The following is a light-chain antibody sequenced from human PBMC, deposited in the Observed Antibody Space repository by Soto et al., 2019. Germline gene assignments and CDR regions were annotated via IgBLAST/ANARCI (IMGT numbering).Light chain of an antibody. Sequence: VRTESLDSQAVSVGEGATITCEYSQNVFYSSDDKNNLAWYPQKQGHPPQXXIYWASTRDSGVPDRFSGSGSGTDFTLTISSLQAEDVAVYYCQQYYSTPLAFGEGTKVDIK. CDR3: QQYYSTPLA. J-gene: IGKJ4*02. CDR1: QNVFYSSDDKNN. CDR2: WAS. V-gene: IGKV4-1*01.